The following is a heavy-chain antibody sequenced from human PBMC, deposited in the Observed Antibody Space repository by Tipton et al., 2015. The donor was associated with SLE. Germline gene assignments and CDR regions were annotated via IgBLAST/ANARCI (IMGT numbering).Heavy chain of an antibody. J-gene: IGHJ1*01. D-gene: IGHD6-13*01. CDR1: GGSISSSNW. Sequence: SLRLSCAVSGGSISSSNWWSWVRQPPGKGLEWIGEIYHSGSTNYNPSLKSRVTISVDKSKNQFSLKLSSVTAADTAVYYCARTGYSSSWLYFQHWGQGTLVTVSS. CDR2: IYHSGST. CDR3: ARTGYSSSWLYFQH. V-gene: IGHV4-4*02.